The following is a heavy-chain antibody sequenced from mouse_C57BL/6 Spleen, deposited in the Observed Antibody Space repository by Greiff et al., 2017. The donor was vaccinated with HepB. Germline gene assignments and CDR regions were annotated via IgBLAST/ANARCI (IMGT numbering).Heavy chain of an antibody. CDR1: GYTFTSYG. CDR3: ARGGDYEYFDV. J-gene: IGHJ1*03. V-gene: IGHV1-81*01. Sequence: QVQLKESGAELARPGASVKLSCKASGYTFTSYGISWVKQRTGQGLEWIGEIYPRSGNTYYNEKFKGKATLTADKSSSTAYMELRSLTSEDSAVYFCARGGDYEYFDVWGTGTTVTVSS. D-gene: IGHD2-4*01. CDR2: IYPRSGNT.